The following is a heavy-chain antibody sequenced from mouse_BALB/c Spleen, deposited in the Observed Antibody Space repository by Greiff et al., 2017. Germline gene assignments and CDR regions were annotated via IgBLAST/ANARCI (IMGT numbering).Heavy chain of an antibody. J-gene: IGHJ2*01. D-gene: IGHD3-3*01. Sequence: EVKLMESGGGLVKPGGSLKLSCAASGFTFSSYAMSWVRQSPEKRLEWVAEISSGGSYTYYPDTVTGRFTISRDNAKNTLYLEMSSLRSEDTAMYYCAREATRAHYFDYWGQGTTLTVSS. CDR1: GFTFSSYA. V-gene: IGHV5-9-4*01. CDR3: AREATRAHYFDY. CDR2: ISSGGSYT.